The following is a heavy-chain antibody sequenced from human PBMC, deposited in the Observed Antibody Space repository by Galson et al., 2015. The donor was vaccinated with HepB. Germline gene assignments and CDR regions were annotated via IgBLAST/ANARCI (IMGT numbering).Heavy chain of an antibody. CDR1: GFIFDDYT. V-gene: IGHV3-9*01. CDR3: AKDMGHGDYGWAFDS. CDR2: ISWNSGNI. J-gene: IGHJ3*02. Sequence: SLRLSCAGSGFIFDDYTMHWVRQVPGKGLEWVSRISWNSGNIGYADSVKGRFTISRDNAENSLFLQMDSLTAEDTALYYCAKDMGHGDYGWAFDSWGQGTMVIVSS. D-gene: IGHD4-17*01.